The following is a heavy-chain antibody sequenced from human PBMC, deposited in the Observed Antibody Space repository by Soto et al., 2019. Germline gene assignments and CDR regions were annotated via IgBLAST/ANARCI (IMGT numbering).Heavy chain of an antibody. CDR3: ARYYGNYGAFDS. CDR1: GVSFRSLG. D-gene: IGHD4-17*01. J-gene: IGHJ3*02. CDR2: IWYDGSKD. Sequence: PGGSLGLACEACGVSFRSLGMHWVRQAPGKGLQWVALIWYDGSKDDYIDSVRGRFTISRDNSRNTAHLQMNSLRAEDTAVYYCARYYGNYGAFDSWGPGTMVTVSS. V-gene: IGHV3-33*01.